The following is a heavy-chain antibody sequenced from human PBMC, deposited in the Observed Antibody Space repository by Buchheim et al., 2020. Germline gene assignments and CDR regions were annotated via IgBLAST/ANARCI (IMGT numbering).Heavy chain of an antibody. Sequence: QVQLQQWGAGLLKPSETLSLTCAVYGGSFSGYYWSWIRQPPGKGLEWIGEINHSGSTNYNPSLKSRVTISVDTSKNQFSLKLSSVTAADTAVYYCARGRTYCSGGSCYRNWFDPWGQGTL. J-gene: IGHJ5*02. CDR2: INHSGST. D-gene: IGHD2-15*01. CDR3: ARGRTYCSGGSCYRNWFDP. CDR1: GGSFSGYY. V-gene: IGHV4-34*01.